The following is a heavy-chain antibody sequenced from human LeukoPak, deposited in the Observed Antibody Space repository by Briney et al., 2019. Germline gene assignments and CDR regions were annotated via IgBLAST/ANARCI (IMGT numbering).Heavy chain of an antibody. CDR1: GYTFTGYY. V-gene: IGHV1-2*02. CDR3: ARPIGEYCSSTSYPRDFDY. J-gene: IGHJ4*02. CDR2: INPNSGGT. Sequence: GASVKVSCKASGYTFTGYYMHWVRQAPGQGLEWMGWINPNSGGTNYAQKFQGRVTMTRDTSISTAYMELSRLRSDDTAVYYCARPIGEYCSSTSYPRDFDYWGRGTLVTVSS. D-gene: IGHD2-2*01.